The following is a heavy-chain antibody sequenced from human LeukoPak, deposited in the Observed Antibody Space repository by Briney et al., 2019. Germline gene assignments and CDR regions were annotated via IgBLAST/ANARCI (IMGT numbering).Heavy chain of an antibody. CDR3: ARSYYYGSGSYYHLDY. D-gene: IGHD3-10*01. Sequence: SVKVSCKASGGTFSSYAISWVRQAPGQGLEWMGGIIPIFGTANYAQKFQGRVTITADEPTSTAYMELSSLRSEDTAVYYCARSYYYGSGSYYHLDYWGQGTLVTVSS. CDR1: GGTFSSYA. V-gene: IGHV1-69*13. J-gene: IGHJ4*02. CDR2: IIPIFGTA.